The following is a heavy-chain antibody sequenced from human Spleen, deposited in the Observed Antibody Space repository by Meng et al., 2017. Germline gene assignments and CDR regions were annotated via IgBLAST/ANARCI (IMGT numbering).Heavy chain of an antibody. CDR2: IKQDGSEK. Sequence: GESLKISCAASGFTFSSYWMSWVRQAPGKGLEWVANIKQDGSEKYYVDSVKGRFTISRDNAKNSLYLQMNSLRAEDMALYYCAKLSYGSGSYLNDAFDIWGQGTMVTVSS. CDR3: AKLSYGSGSYLNDAFDI. J-gene: IGHJ3*02. V-gene: IGHV3-7*03. CDR1: GFTFSSYW. D-gene: IGHD3-10*01.